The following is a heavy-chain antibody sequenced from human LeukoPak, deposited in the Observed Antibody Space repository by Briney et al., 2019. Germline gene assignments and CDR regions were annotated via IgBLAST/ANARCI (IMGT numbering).Heavy chain of an antibody. Sequence: AETLSLTCTVSGGSVSSGSYYWSWIRQPPGKGLEWIGYIYYSGSTKYNPSLKSRVTLSVDTSKNQFSLKLSSVTAADTAVYYCARDTTNVYYYDTSGYDHWGQGTLVTVSS. V-gene: IGHV4-61*01. J-gene: IGHJ4*02. CDR3: ARDTTNVYYYDTSGYDH. D-gene: IGHD3-22*01. CDR2: IYYSGST. CDR1: GGSVSSGSYY.